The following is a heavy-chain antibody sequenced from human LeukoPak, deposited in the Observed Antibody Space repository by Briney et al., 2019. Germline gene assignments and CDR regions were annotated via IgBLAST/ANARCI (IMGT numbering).Heavy chain of an antibody. CDR3: ARARYFGSGTYHDY. CDR1: GFTVSNSY. Sequence: GGSLRLSCAVSGFTVSNSYMTWVRQAPGKGLEWLSCITSSTYYADSVKGRFTISRDNAKNSLYLQMNSLRAEDTAVYYCARARYFGSGTYHDYWGQGTLVTVSS. D-gene: IGHD3-10*01. J-gene: IGHJ4*02. CDR2: ITSST. V-gene: IGHV3-69-1*01.